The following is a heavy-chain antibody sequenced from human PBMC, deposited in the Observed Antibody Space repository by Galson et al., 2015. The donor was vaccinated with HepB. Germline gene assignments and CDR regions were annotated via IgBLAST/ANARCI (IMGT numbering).Heavy chain of an antibody. CDR2: INAGNGNT. J-gene: IGHJ4*02. V-gene: IGHV1-3*01. D-gene: IGHD3-10*01. CDR1: GYTFTSYA. Sequence: SVKVSCKASGYTFTSYAMHWVRQAPGQRLEWMGWINAGNGNTKYSQKFQGRVTITRDTSASTAYMELSSLRSEDTAVYYCARGTMVRGGNDYWGQGTLVTVSS. CDR3: ARGTMVRGGNDY.